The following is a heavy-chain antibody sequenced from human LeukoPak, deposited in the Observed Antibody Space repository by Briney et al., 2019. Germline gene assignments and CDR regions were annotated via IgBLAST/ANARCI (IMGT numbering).Heavy chain of an antibody. D-gene: IGHD1-26*01. CDR1: GGSISSGGYS. J-gene: IGHJ6*02. Sequence: SETLSLTCAVSGGSISSGGYSWSWIRQPPGEGLEWIGYIYHSGSTYYNPSLKSRVTISVDRSKNQFSLKLSSVTAADTAVYYCARDSGYHGMDVWGQGTTVTVSS. CDR3: ARDSGYHGMDV. CDR2: IYHSGST. V-gene: IGHV4-30-2*01.